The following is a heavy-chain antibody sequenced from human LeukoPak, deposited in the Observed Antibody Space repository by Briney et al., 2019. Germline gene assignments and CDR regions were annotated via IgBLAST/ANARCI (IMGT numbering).Heavy chain of an antibody. CDR3: ARGLAATNWFDP. CDR2: INHSGST. J-gene: IGHJ5*02. Sequence: TWETLSLTCAVYGGSFSGYCWSWIRQPPGKGLEWIGEINHSGSTNYNPSLKSRVTISVDTSKNQFSLKLSSVTAADTAVYYCARGLAATNWFDPWGQGTLVTVSS. CDR1: GGSFSGYC. D-gene: IGHD6-25*01. V-gene: IGHV4-34*01.